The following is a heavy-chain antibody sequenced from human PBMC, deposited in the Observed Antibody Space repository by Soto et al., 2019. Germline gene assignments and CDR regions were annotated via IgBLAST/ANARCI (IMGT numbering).Heavy chain of an antibody. Sequence: NPSETLSLTCGVSGYSISSGYYWGWIRQPPGKGLEWIGSIYHNGSTYYNPSLKSRVTISVDTSKNQFSLKLSSVTAADTAVYYCARVAWDLLYYFDYWGQGTLVTVSP. CDR3: ARVAWDLLYYFDY. J-gene: IGHJ4*02. CDR2: IYHNGST. D-gene: IGHD1-26*01. V-gene: IGHV4-38-2*01. CDR1: GYSISSGYY.